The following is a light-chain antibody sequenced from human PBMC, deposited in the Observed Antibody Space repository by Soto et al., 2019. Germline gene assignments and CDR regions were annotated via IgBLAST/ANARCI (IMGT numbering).Light chain of an antibody. J-gene: IGKJ5*01. CDR3: QQCGTRPPIT. Sequence: EIVLTQSPATVSLSPGERVTLSCRASQSVSSCLAWYQQKPGQAPRLLIYDTSIRAAAIPARFSGGGSGTDFTLTISSLEPEDFAVYFCQQCGTRPPITFGQRTRLEIK. CDR1: QSVSSC. CDR2: DTS. V-gene: IGKV3-11*01.